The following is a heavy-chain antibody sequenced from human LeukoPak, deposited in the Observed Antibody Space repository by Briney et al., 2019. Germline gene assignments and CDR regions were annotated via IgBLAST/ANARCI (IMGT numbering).Heavy chain of an antibody. V-gene: IGHV3-21*01. CDR2: ISNSRYT. Sequence: AGGSLRLSCAASGFTFSNYAMHWVRQAPGKGLEWVSSISNSRYTYYADAVKGRFTISRDNARNSPYLEMNSLRAEDTALYYCARGGGDIPINYWGQGTLVTVSS. D-gene: IGHD2-21*02. J-gene: IGHJ4*02. CDR3: ARGGGDIPINY. CDR1: GFTFSNYA.